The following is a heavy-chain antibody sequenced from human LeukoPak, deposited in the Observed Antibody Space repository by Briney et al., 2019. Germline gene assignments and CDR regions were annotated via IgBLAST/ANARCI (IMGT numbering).Heavy chain of an antibody. CDR1: EFNFSNYA. D-gene: IGHD2-15*01. Sequence: AGGSLRLSCAASEFNFSNYALSWVRQAPGKGLEWISSISSSGATTYYADSVKGRFTISRDNSKSTLSLQMNSLRAEDTAVYYCAKGGISGYLDYWGQGTLVTVSS. V-gene: IGHV3-23*01. CDR2: ISSSGATT. CDR3: AKGGISGYLDY. J-gene: IGHJ4*02.